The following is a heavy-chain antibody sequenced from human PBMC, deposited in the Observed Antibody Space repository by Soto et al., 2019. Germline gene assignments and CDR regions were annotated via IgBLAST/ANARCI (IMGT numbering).Heavy chain of an antibody. V-gene: IGHV1-18*01. CDR1: SYTKNSCG. CDR3: ARDLPTMDV. J-gene: IGHJ6*02. CDR2: IRAYNGNT. Sequence: SAELCCKESSYTKNSCGRRWLQQAKGQGLEWMGWIRAYNGNTNYAQKLQGRVTMTTDTSTSTAYMELRSLRSDDTAVYYCARDLPTMDVWGQGTTVTVSS.